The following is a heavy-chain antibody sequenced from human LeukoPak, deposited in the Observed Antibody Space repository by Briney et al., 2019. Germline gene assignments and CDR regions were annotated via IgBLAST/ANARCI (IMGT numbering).Heavy chain of an antibody. CDR1: GFTFSSYT. V-gene: IGHV3-7*04. D-gene: IGHD5-24*01. J-gene: IGHJ4*02. Sequence: GGSLRLSCAASGFTFSSYTMTWVRQAPGKGLEWVANIKQDGSKKSYVDSVKGRFTISRDNAKNSLYLQMNSLRAEDTAIYYCTRVGYIDEGIDYWGQGTLVTVSS. CDR2: IKQDGSKK. CDR3: TRVGYIDEGIDY.